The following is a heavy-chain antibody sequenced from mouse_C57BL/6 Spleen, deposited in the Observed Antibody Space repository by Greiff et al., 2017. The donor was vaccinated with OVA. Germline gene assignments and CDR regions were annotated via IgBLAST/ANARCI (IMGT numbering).Heavy chain of an antibody. V-gene: IGHV14-4*01. CDR3: TPSDDGNPCAY. CDR1: GFNIKDDY. J-gene: IGHJ3*01. Sequence: VQLQQSGAELVRPGASVKLSCTASGFNIKDDYMHWVKQRPEQGLEWIGWIDPENGDTEYASQFQGKATITADTSSNTAYLQLSSLTSEDTAVYYCTPSDDGNPCAYWGQGTLVTVSA. CDR2: IDPENGDT. D-gene: IGHD2-1*01.